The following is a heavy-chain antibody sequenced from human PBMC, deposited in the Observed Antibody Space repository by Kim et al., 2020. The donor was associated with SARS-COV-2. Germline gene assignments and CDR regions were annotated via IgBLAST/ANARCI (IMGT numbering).Heavy chain of an antibody. CDR2: ISSSSSYI. Sequence: GGSLRLSCAASGFTFSSYSMNWVRQAPGKGLEWVSSISSSSSYIYYADSVKGRFTISRDNAKNSLYLQMNSLRAEDTAVYYCARDGGGMATIIDAFDIWGQGTMVTVSS. CDR1: GFTFSSYS. D-gene: IGHD5-12*01. CDR3: ARDGGGMATIIDAFDI. J-gene: IGHJ3*02. V-gene: IGHV3-21*01.